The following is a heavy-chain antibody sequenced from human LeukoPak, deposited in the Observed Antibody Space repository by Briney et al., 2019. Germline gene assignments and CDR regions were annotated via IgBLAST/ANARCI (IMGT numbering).Heavy chain of an antibody. CDR1: GFTFSSHN. Sequence: PGGSLRLSCATSGFTFSSHNMNWVRQAPGKGLEWVSSISSTSTYIYYADSVKGQFTISRDNAKNALYLQMNSLRAEDTAVYYCARVRYCSGGSCYILDFWGQGTLVTVSS. CDR3: ARVRYCSGGSCYILDF. V-gene: IGHV3-21*01. CDR2: ISSTSTYI. J-gene: IGHJ4*02. D-gene: IGHD2-15*01.